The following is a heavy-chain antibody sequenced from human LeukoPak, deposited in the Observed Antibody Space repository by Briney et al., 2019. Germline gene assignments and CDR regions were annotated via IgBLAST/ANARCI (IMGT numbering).Heavy chain of an antibody. D-gene: IGHD6-19*01. CDR1: GFTFSTFS. J-gene: IGHJ1*01. CDR2: ISRTGTSI. CDR3: ARTTVASTIQY. Sequence: GGSLRLSCAASGFTFSTFSMAWVRQAPGKGLEWVSYISRTGTSIHYADSMRGRFTISRDNTKSSLYLQMNNLRVEDTALYFCARTTVASTIQYWGQGTLGTVSS. V-gene: IGHV3-21*01.